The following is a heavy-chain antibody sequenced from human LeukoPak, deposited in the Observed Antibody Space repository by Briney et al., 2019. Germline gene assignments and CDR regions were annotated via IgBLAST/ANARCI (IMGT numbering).Heavy chain of an antibody. CDR2: ISGSGGST. CDR3: AIFRSGYYYGMDV. V-gene: IGHV3-23*01. J-gene: IGHJ6*02. CDR1: GFTFSSYA. D-gene: IGHD3-9*01. Sequence: GGSLRLSCAASGFTFSSYAMRWVRQAPGKGLEWVSAISGSGGSTYYADSVKGRFTISRDNSKNTLYLQMNSLRAEDTAVYYCAIFRSGYYYGMDVWGQGTTVTVSS.